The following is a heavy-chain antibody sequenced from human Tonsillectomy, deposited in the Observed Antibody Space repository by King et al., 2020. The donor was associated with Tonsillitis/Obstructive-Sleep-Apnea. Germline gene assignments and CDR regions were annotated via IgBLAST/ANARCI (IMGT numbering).Heavy chain of an antibody. D-gene: IGHD6-19*01. Sequence: VQLVESGGGLVQPGGSLRLSCAASGFTFSSYWMSWVRQAPERGLEWVAKINQDGSEKYYVDSVKGRFTISRDNAKNSLYLQLNSLRAEDTAVYYCAREYSSGWVTYSYYYYMDVWGKGTTVTVSS. CDR2: INQDGSEK. J-gene: IGHJ6*03. CDR1: GFTFSSYW. V-gene: IGHV3-7*04. CDR3: AREYSSGWVTYSYYYYMDV.